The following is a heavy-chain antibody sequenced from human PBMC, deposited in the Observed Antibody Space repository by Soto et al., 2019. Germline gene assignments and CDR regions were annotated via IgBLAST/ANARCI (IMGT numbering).Heavy chain of an antibody. J-gene: IGHJ4*02. D-gene: IGHD4-4*01. CDR2: INHSGST. CDR1: GGSFSGYY. V-gene: IGHV4-34*01. CDR3: ARRRNLDY. Sequence: QVQLQQWGAGLLKPSETLSLTCAVYGGSFSGYYWSWIRQPPGKGLEWIGEINHSGSTNYNPSLKSRVTISVDTSKNQFSLKLSSVTAVDTAVYYCARRRNLDYWGQGTLVTVSS.